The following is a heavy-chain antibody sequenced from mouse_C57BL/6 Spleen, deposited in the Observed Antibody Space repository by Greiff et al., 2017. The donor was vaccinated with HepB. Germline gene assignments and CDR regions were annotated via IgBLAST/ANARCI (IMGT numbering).Heavy chain of an antibody. V-gene: IGHV1-26*01. CDR3: AVMVTTGYYAMDY. CDR2: INPNNGGT. J-gene: IGHJ4*01. Sequence: EVQLQQSGPELVKPGASVKISCKASGYTFTDYYMNWVKQSHGKSLEWIGDINPNNGGTSYNQKFKGKATLTVEKSSSTAYMELRSLTSEDSAVYYCAVMVTTGYYAMDYWGQGTSVTVSS. D-gene: IGHD2-2*01. CDR1: GYTFTDYY.